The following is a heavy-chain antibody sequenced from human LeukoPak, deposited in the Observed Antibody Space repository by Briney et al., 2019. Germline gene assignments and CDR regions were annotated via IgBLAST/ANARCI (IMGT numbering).Heavy chain of an antibody. V-gene: IGHV4-39*07. CDR3: ASYVWFGELPFDY. CDR2: IYYSGST. J-gene: IGHJ4*02. Sequence: SETLSLTCTVSGGSISSSSYYWGWIRQPPGKGLEWIGSIYYSGSTYYNPSLKSRVTISVDTSKNQFSLKLSSVTAADTAVYYCASYVWFGELPFDYWGQGTLVTVSS. CDR1: GGSISSSSYY. D-gene: IGHD3-10*01.